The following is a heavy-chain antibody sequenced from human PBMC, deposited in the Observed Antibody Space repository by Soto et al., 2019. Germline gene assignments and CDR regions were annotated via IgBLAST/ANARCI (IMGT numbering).Heavy chain of an antibody. J-gene: IGHJ3*02. Sequence: YATLALGSAFYGGSFSGYYWSWNHQTAGEGLESIGEINHSGSTNYNPCLKSRVTISVDTSKNQFSLKLSSVTAADTAVYYCARKYCSSTSCYTMLAAAGRCFSGCRRGAFDIWGQGTMV. V-gene: IGHV4-34*01. CDR1: GGSFSGYY. D-gene: IGHD2-2*02. CDR2: INHSGST. CDR3: ARKYCSSTSCYTMLAAAGRCFSGCRRGAFDI.